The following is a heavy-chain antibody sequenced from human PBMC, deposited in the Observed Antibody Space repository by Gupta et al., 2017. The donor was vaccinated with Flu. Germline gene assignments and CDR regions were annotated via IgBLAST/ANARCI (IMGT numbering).Heavy chain of an antibody. CDR2: IWYDGSNK. D-gene: IGHD2-21*02. J-gene: IGHJ4*02. Sequence: VRQAPGKGLEWVAVIWYDGSNKYYADSVKGRFTISRDNSKNTLYLQMNSLRAEDTAVYYCARQTEGVTPLFGYWGQGTLVTVSS. V-gene: IGHV3-33*01. CDR3: ARQTEGVTPLFGY.